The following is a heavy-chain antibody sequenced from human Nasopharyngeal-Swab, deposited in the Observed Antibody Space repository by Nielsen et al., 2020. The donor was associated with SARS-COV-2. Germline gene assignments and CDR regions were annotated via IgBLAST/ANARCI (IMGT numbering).Heavy chain of an antibody. D-gene: IGHD3-3*01. J-gene: IGHJ4*02. CDR2: IYYSGST. Sequence: SETLSLTCTVSGASISSFYWSWIPQLPGQPLQWIGYIYYSGSTNYNPSLKSRVTISVDTSKNQFSLKLSSVTAADTAVYYCAGAPDHITIFGVVKDYFDYWGQGTLVTVSS. CDR1: GASISSFY. CDR3: AGAPDHITIFGVVKDYFDY. V-gene: IGHV4-59*01.